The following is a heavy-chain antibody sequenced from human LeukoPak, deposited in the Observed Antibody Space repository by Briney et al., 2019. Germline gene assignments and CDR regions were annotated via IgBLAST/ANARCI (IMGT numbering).Heavy chain of an antibody. Sequence: PSETLSLTCAVYGGSFSGYYWSCIRQPPGKGLEWIGEINHSGSTNYNPSLKSRVTISVDTSKNQFSLKLSSVTAADTAVYYCFGDGYNSRDYWGQGTLVTVSS. CDR2: INHSGST. J-gene: IGHJ4*02. D-gene: IGHD5-24*01. CDR1: GGSFSGYY. CDR3: FGDGYNSRDY. V-gene: IGHV4-34*01.